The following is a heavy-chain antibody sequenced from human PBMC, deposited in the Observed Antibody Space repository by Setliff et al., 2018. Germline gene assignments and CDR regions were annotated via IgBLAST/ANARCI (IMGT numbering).Heavy chain of an antibody. J-gene: IGHJ4*02. CDR3: ARESRYYYDNLGTLDY. D-gene: IGHD3-22*01. CDR2: IYYSGST. CDR1: GGSISSSSYY. V-gene: IGHV4-39*07. Sequence: SETLSLTCTVSGGSISSSSYYWGWIRQPPGKGLEWIGSIYYSGSTYYNPSLKSRVSMSLNTSRNQFSLKLSSVTAADTAVYYCARESRYYYDNLGTLDYWGQGPLVTVSS.